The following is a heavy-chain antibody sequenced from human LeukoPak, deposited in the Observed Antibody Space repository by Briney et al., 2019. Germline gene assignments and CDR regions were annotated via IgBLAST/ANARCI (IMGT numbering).Heavy chain of an antibody. V-gene: IGHV3-15*01. D-gene: IGHD1-1*01. CDR3: TTDTTTYNWNDDAFDI. CDR2: IKSKTDGGTT. J-gene: IGHJ3*02. CDR1: GFTFSNAW. Sequence: GGSLRLSCAASGFTFSNAWMSWVRQAPGKGLEWVGRIKSKTDGGTTDYAAPVKGRFTISRDDSKNTLYLQVNSLKAEDTAVYYCTTDTTTYNWNDDAFDIWGQGTMVTVSS.